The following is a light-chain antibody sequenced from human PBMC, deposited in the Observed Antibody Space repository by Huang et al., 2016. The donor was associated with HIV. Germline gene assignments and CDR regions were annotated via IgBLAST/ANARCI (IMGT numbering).Light chain of an antibody. CDR1: QSVSSN. V-gene: IGKV3-15*01. CDR3: QQYNNWPRT. Sequence: EIVMTQSPATLSVSPGERATLSCRASQSVSSNLAWYQQKPGPAPRLLIYAAYTRATVIPARFSGSGSGTEFTLTISSLQSEDFAVYYCQQYNNWPRTFGQGTKVEIK. J-gene: IGKJ1*01. CDR2: AAY.